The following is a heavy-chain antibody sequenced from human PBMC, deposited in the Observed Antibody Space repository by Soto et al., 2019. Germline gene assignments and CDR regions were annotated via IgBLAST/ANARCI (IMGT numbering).Heavy chain of an antibody. D-gene: IGHD6-13*01. CDR3: ARVAAAGARYYYYYGMDV. Sequence: EPLSLTCAVYGGSFSGYYWSWIRQPPGKGLEWIGEINHSGSTNYNPSLKSRVTISVDTSKNQFSLKLSSVTAADTAVYYCARVAAAGARYYYYYGMDVWGQGTTVTVSS. CDR2: INHSGST. V-gene: IGHV4-34*01. CDR1: GGSFSGYY. J-gene: IGHJ6*02.